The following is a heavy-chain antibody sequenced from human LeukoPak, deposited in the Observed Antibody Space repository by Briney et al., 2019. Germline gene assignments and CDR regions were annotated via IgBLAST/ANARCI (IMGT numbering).Heavy chain of an antibody. CDR3: ARLADSSSSSCRSFDY. V-gene: IGHV4-39*01. J-gene: IGHJ4*02. D-gene: IGHD2-2*01. CDR2: IYYSGST. CDR1: GGSISSSSYY. Sequence: SETLSLTCTVSGGSISSSSYYWGWIRQPPGKGLEWIGSIYYSGSTYYNPSLKSRVTISVDTSKNQFSLKLSSVTAADTAVYYCARLADSSSSSCRSFDYWGQGTLVTVSS.